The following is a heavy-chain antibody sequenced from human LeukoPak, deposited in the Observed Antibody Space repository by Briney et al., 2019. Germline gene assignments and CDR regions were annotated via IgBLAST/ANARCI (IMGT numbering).Heavy chain of an antibody. J-gene: IGHJ4*02. CDR2: IYYSGST. Sequence: SETLSLTCTVSGGSISSSSYYWGWIRQPPGKGLEWIGSIYYSGSTYYNPSLKSRVTISVDTSKNQFSLKLSSVTAADTAVYYCARIRYVSGSYSYFDYWGQGTLVTVSS. V-gene: IGHV4-39*07. D-gene: IGHD3-10*01. CDR1: GGSISSSSYY. CDR3: ARIRYVSGSYSYFDY.